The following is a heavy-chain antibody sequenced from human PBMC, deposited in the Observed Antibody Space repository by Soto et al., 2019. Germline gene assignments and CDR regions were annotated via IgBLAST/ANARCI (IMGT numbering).Heavy chain of an antibody. V-gene: IGHV1-69*06. D-gene: IGHD1-26*01. CDR3: ARDSAVGATQFDP. CDR2: IIPIFGTA. Sequence: QVQLVQSGAEVKKPGSSVKVSCKASGGTFSSYAISWVRQAPGQGLEWMGGIIPIFGTANYAQKFQGRFTITADKSTSTAYMEMSSLSSEDTAVYYCARDSAVGATQFDPWGQGTLVTVSS. J-gene: IGHJ5*02. CDR1: GGTFSSYA.